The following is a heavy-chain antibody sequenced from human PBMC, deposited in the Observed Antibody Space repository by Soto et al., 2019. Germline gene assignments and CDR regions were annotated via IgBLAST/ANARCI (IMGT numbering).Heavy chain of an antibody. CDR3: ARDRDCSSTSCYGSRLDY. Sequence: SETLSLTCTVSGGSISSGGYYWSWIRQHPGKGLEWIGYIYYSGSTYYNPSLKSRVTISVDTSKNQFSLKLSSVTAADTAVYYCARDRDCSSTSCYGSRLDYWGQGTLVTVSS. CDR1: GGSISSGGYY. CDR2: IYYSGST. J-gene: IGHJ4*02. V-gene: IGHV4-31*03. D-gene: IGHD2-2*01.